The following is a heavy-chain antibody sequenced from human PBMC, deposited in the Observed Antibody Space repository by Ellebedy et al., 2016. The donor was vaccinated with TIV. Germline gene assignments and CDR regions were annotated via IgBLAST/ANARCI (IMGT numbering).Heavy chain of an antibody. CDR1: GFTVSSNY. Sequence: GGSLRLSCAASGFTVSSNYMSWVRQAPGKGLEWVSVIYSGGSTYYADSVKGRFTISRDNSKNTLYLQMNSLRAEDTAVYYCARDHGSGWTDWYFDLWGRGTLVTVSS. CDR2: IYSGGST. CDR3: ARDHGSGWTDWYFDL. D-gene: IGHD6-19*01. V-gene: IGHV3-66*01. J-gene: IGHJ2*01.